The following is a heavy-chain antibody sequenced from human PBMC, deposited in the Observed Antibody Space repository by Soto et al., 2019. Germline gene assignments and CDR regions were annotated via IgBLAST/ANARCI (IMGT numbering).Heavy chain of an antibody. CDR1: GYSFTSYW. Sequence: PGESLKISCKGSGYSFTSYWIGWVRQMPGKGLEWMGIIYPGDSDTRYSPSFQGQVTISADKSISTAYLQWSSLKASDTAMYYCARAISGELSYNWFDPWGQGTLVTVSS. J-gene: IGHJ5*02. CDR2: IYPGDSDT. D-gene: IGHD3-16*02. V-gene: IGHV5-51*01. CDR3: ARAISGELSYNWFDP.